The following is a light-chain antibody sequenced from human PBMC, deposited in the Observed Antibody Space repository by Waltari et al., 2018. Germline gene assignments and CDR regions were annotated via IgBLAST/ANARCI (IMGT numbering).Light chain of an antibody. CDR1: QSISSS. CDR3: QQYQNWPQT. Sequence: EIVMTQSPATLFVSPGERATLSCRASQSISSSFAWYQQTPGQAPRLLMYGASTRSTAIPARFSGSGSGTEFALTISSLQSEDSAVYYCQQYQNWPQTFGQGTKLQIK. J-gene: IGKJ2*01. CDR2: GAS. V-gene: IGKV3-15*01.